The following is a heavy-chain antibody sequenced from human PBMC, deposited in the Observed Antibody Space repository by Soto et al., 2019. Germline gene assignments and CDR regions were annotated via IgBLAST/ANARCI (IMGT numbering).Heavy chain of an antibody. CDR1: GFTFSSYG. V-gene: IGHV3-33*01. CDR3: ARVGAAAGDNWFDP. Sequence: GGSLRLSCAASGFTFSSYGMHWVRQAPGKGLEWVAVIWYDGSNKYYADSVKGRFTISRDNSKNTLYQQMNSQRAEETAVYNCARVGAAAGDNWFDPWGQGTLVTVSS. CDR2: IWYDGSNK. D-gene: IGHD6-13*01. J-gene: IGHJ5*02.